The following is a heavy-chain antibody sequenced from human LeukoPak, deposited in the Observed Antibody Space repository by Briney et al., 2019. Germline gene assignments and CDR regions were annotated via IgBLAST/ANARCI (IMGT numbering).Heavy chain of an antibody. J-gene: IGHJ4*02. V-gene: IGHV4-59*02. Sequence: PSGTLSLTCTVPDGSVTSFYWSWIRQPPGKGLEWIGFIFDSGSTKYNPSLKSRVTISADTSKKQFSLKLSSVTAADTAVYYCARARSPKDYYSDTSGYYYFDSWGQGAQVTVSS. CDR2: IFDSGST. CDR1: DGSVTSFY. CDR3: ARARSPKDYYSDTSGYYYFDS. D-gene: IGHD3-22*01.